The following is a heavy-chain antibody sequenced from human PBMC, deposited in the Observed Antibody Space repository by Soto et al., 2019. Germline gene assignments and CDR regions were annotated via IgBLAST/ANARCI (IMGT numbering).Heavy chain of an antibody. CDR2: ISAYNGNT. CDR3: ARDIYDSSGYYNSFDY. V-gene: IGHV1-18*01. J-gene: IGHJ4*02. D-gene: IGHD3-22*01. CDR1: GYTFTSYG. Sequence: ASVKVSCKASGYTFTSYGISWVRQAPGQGLEWMGWISAYNGNTNYAQKLQGRVTMTTDTSTSTAYMELRSLRSDDTAVYYCARDIYDSSGYYNSFDYWGQGTLVTVSS.